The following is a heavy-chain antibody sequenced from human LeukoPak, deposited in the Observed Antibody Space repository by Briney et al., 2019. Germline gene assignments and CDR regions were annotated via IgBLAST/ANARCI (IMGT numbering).Heavy chain of an antibody. CDR1: GFTFSSSTFGSYT. J-gene: IGHJ4*02. CDR2: ISSTGTYI. Sequence: GGSLRLSCATSGFTFSSSTFGSYTMNWVRQAPGKGLEWVSSISSTGTYIYYTDSVKGRSTISRDIANSLLYLQMNSLRADDTAVYYCARDLDYSTGFDYWGQGTLVTVSS. D-gene: IGHD4-11*01. CDR3: ARDLDYSTGFDY. V-gene: IGHV3-21*01.